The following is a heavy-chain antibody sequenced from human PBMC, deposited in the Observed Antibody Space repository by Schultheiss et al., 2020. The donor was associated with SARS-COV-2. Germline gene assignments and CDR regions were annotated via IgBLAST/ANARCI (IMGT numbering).Heavy chain of an antibody. J-gene: IGHJ4*02. CDR3: ARTAYDYVWGSYRWDY. CDR2: IDWDDDQ. V-gene: IGHV2-70*01. D-gene: IGHD3-16*02. CDR1: GFSLSTSGMC. Sequence: SGPTLVKPTQTLTLTCTFSGFSLSTSGMCVSWIRQPPGKALEWLALIDWDDDQYYSTSLKTRLTISKDTSKNQVVLTMTNMDPVDTATYYCARTAYDYVWGSYRWDYWGQGTLVTGSS.